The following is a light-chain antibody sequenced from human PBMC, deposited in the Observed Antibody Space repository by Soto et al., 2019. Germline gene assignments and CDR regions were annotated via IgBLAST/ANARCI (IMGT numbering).Light chain of an antibody. Sequence: EIVLTQSPGTLSLSPGERATLSCRASQSVSSTYLGWYQQKPGQAPRLLISGASNRATGIPDRFSGSGSGTDFTLTISRLEPEDCAVYYCQHYGSSPRFGQGTKVDIK. CDR1: QSVSSTY. CDR3: QHYGSSPR. CDR2: GAS. J-gene: IGKJ1*01. V-gene: IGKV3-20*01.